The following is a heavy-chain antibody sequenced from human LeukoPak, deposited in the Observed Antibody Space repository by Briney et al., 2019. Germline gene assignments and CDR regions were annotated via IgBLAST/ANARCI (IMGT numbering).Heavy chain of an antibody. CDR2: IYLYGTT. D-gene: IGHD1/OR15-1a*01. CDR1: IGSISSSKW. Sequence: SETLSLTCSVSIGSISSSKWWSWVRQSPVKGLEWIGEIYLYGTTNYNPSFTSRVTMSVERSRNQFSLKLTSVTAADTAVYYCARQKWEQQGRDYYFNGLDVWGPGTTVIVSS. J-gene: IGHJ6*02. CDR3: ARQKWEQQGRDYYFNGLDV. V-gene: IGHV4-4*02.